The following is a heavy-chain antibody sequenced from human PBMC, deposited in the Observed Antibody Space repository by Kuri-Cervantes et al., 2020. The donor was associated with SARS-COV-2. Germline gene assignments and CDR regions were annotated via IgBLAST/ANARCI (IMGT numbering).Heavy chain of an antibody. CDR1: GGSISSSSYY. J-gene: IGHJ4*02. V-gene: IGHV4-39*01. CDR2: INHSGST. CDR3: ARQLGHLDY. Sequence: GSLRLSCTVSGGSISSSSYYWSWIRQPPGKGLEWIGEINHSGSTNYNPSLKSRVTISVDTSKNQFSLKLSSVTAADTAVYYCARQLGHLDYWGQGTLVTVSS.